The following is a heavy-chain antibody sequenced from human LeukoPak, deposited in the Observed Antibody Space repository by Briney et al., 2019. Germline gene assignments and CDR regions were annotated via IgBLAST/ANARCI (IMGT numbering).Heavy chain of an antibody. Sequence: GGSLRLSCTVSGFTVSSNSMSWVRQAPGKGLEWVSFIYSDNTHYSDSVKGRFTISRDNSKNTLYLQMNSLRAEDTAVYYCARDYYGSGSYYPYYYYYYMDVWGKGTTVTISS. D-gene: IGHD3-10*01. J-gene: IGHJ6*03. V-gene: IGHV3-66*03. CDR2: IYSDNT. CDR3: ARDYYGSGSYYPYYYYYYMDV. CDR1: GFTVSSNS.